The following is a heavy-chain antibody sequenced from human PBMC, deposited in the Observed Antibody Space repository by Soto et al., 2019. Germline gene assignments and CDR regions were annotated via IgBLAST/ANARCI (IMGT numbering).Heavy chain of an antibody. CDR2: INPDSGAT. D-gene: IGHD2-8*02. CDR1: GYSFTGYY. J-gene: IGHJ4*02. CDR3: ARGDYGTGGYPFPYFDY. V-gene: IGHV1-2*02. Sequence: HEHLVQSGAEVKRPGASLKVSCKASGYSFTGYYIHWVRQAPGQGLEWMGWINPDSGATNYAQNFQGRVTLTSDTSISTGCMDLTSLTSDDTAGYYCARGDYGTGGYPFPYFDYWGQGTLVIVSS.